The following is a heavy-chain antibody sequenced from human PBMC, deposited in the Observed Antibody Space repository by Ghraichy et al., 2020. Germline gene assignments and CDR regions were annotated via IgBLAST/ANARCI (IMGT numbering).Heavy chain of an antibody. V-gene: IGHV3-48*03. J-gene: IGHJ4*02. CDR3: ASETGNCGGDCYDY. D-gene: IGHD2-21*01. CDR1: GFTFSSYE. Sequence: GGSLRLSCVGSGFTFSSYEMNWVRQAPGKGLEWLSYIDSRGSSIFYANSVKGRFTVSRDNARNSVYLQIDSLRAEDTAVYYCASETGNCGGDCYDYWGQEALVTVSS. CDR2: IDSRGSSI.